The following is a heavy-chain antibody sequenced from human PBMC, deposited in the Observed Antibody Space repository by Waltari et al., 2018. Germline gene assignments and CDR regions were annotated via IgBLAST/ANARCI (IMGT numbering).Heavy chain of an antibody. D-gene: IGHD2-15*01. CDR3: ARDRSFGSLDY. V-gene: IGHV3-33*07. Sequence: QVHLVESGGSVVQPGTSLRLSCAASGFSVSNYGMFWVRQSPGKGLEWVALIWYVGTKANYEVSVKGRFTISKDNSKNTLFLQMNSLRDGDTAVYFCARDRSFGSLDYGGQGTLVTVTS. J-gene: IGHJ4*02. CDR1: GFSVSNYG. CDR2: IWYVGTKA.